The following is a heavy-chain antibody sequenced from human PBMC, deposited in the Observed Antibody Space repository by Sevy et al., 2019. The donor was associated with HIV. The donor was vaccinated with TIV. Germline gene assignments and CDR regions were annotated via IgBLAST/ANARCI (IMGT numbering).Heavy chain of an antibody. J-gene: IGHJ4*02. V-gene: IGHV1-24*01. CDR3: ATVLRGDYAVRY. CDR1: GYTLTELS. Sequence: ASVKVSCKVSGYTLTELSMHWVRQAPGKGLEWMGGFDPEDGETIYAQKFQGRVTMTEDTSTDTAYMELSSLRSGDTAVYYCATVLRGDYAVRYWGQGTLVTVSS. D-gene: IGHD4-17*01. CDR2: FDPEDGET.